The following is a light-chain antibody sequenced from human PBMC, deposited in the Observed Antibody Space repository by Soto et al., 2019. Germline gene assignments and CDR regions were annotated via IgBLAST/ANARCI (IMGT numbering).Light chain of an antibody. CDR3: GSYTTSSNYV. CDR1: SSDVGAYNF. Sequence: QSVLTQPASVSGSPGLSITISCTGTSSDVGAYNFVSWYQQHPDKAPKLMIFDVSNRPSGVSNRFSGSKSGNTASLTISGLQSEVEAEYYCGSYTTSSNYVFGTGTKVTVL. CDR2: DVS. V-gene: IGLV2-14*03. J-gene: IGLJ1*01.